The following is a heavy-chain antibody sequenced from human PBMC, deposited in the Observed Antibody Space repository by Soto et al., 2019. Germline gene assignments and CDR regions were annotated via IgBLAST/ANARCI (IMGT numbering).Heavy chain of an antibody. CDR3: AREVGLLRGGYDYYGMDV. CDR2: IYYSGST. D-gene: IGHD3-22*01. V-gene: IGHV4-30-4*01. CDR1: GGSISSGDYY. Sequence: PSETLSLTCTVSGGSISSGDYYWSWIRQPPGKGLEWIGYIYYSGSTYYNPSLKSRVTISVDTSKNQFSLKLSSVTAADTAVYYCAREVGLLRGGYDYYGMDVWGQGTTVTVSS. J-gene: IGHJ6*02.